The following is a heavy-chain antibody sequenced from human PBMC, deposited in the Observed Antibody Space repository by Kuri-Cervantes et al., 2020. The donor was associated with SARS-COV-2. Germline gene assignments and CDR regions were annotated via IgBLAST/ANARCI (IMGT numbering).Heavy chain of an antibody. Sequence: GSLRLSCTVSGGSISSYYWSWIRQPPGKGLEWIGYIYYSGSTNYDPSLKTRVTISTDASKNQLSLKLTSATAADTAVYYCARDNILFSGSGFDTWGQGALVTVSS. CDR2: IYYSGST. D-gene: IGHD1-26*01. CDR1: GGSISSYY. CDR3: ARDNILFSGSGFDT. J-gene: IGHJ5*02. V-gene: IGHV4-59*01.